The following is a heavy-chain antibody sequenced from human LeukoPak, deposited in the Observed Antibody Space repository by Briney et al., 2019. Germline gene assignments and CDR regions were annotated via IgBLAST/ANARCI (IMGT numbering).Heavy chain of an antibody. CDR2: IWYDGSNK. Sequence: GGSLRLSCAASGFTFSSYGMHWVRQAPGKGLEGVAVIWYDGSNKYYADSVKGRFTISRDNSKNTLYLQMNSLRAEDTAVYYCAREGAAGWFDPWGQGTLVTVSS. CDR1: GFTFSSYG. V-gene: IGHV3-33*01. CDR3: AREGAAGWFDP. J-gene: IGHJ5*02. D-gene: IGHD6-13*01.